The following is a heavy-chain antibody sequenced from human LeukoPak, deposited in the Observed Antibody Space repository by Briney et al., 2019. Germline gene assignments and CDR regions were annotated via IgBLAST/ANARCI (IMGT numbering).Heavy chain of an antibody. Sequence: SETLSLTCTVSGGSVSSGSYSWRWIRQPPGMRLEWIGEINHSGSTNYNPSLKSRVTISVDTSKNQFSLKLSSVTAADTAVYYCARVKGYYDSRDAFDIWGQGTMVTVSS. CDR3: ARVKGYYDSRDAFDI. V-gene: IGHV4-61*01. CDR2: INHSGST. D-gene: IGHD3-22*01. J-gene: IGHJ3*02. CDR1: GGSVSSGSYS.